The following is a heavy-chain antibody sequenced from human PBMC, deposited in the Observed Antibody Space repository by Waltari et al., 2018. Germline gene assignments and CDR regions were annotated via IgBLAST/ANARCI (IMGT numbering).Heavy chain of an antibody. J-gene: IGHJ6*03. CDR2: TRNKANSYTT. V-gene: IGHV3-72*01. D-gene: IGHD6-13*01. Sequence: EVQLVESGGGLVQPGGSLRLSCAASGFTFSDHYMDWVRQAPGKGLEWVGRTRNKANSYTTEYAASVKGRFTISRDDSKNSLYLQMNSLKTEDTAVYYCARRSSSWYMDVWGKGTTVTVSS. CDR3: ARRSSSWYMDV. CDR1: GFTFSDHY.